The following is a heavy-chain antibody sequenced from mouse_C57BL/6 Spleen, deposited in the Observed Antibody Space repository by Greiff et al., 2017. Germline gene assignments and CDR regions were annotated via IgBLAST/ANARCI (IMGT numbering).Heavy chain of an antibody. CDR3: ANDGWYFDV. D-gene: IGHD2-12*01. Sequence: VQLQQSGPELVKPGASVKISCKASGYAFSSSWMNWVKQRPGKGLEWIGRIYPGDGDTTYNGKFKGKATLTADKSSSPAYMQLSSLTSEDSAVYCCANDGWYFDVWGTGTTVTVSS. J-gene: IGHJ1*03. CDR1: GYAFSSSW. CDR2: IYPGDGDT. V-gene: IGHV1-82*01.